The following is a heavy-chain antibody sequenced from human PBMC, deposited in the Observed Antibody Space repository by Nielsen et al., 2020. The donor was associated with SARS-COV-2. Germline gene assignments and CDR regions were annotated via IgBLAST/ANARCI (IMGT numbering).Heavy chain of an antibody. CDR3: ARHMAGYCSSTSCPSTKRAYYYYYMDV. D-gene: IGHD2-2*01. V-gene: IGHV5-51*01. CDR2: IYPDDSDT. CDR1: GYSFTNYW. J-gene: IGHJ6*03. Sequence: GESLKISCKASGYSFTNYWIGWVRQMPGKGLEWMGIIYPDDSDTKYSPSFQGQVTISADKSISTAYLQWSSLKASDTAMYYCARHMAGYCSSTSCPSTKRAYYYYYMDVWGKGTTVTVSS.